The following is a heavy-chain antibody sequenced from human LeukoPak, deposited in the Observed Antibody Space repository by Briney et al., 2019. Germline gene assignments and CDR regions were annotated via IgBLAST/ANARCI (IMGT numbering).Heavy chain of an antibody. D-gene: IGHD3-22*01. V-gene: IGHV3-30*03. CDR1: GFTFSSYW. CDR3: ARAASIVVVAFPYYMDV. J-gene: IGHJ6*03. CDR2: ISYDGSNK. Sequence: GGSLRLSCAASGFTFSSYWMSWVRQAPGKGLEWVAVISYDGSNKYYADSVKGRFTISRDKSKNTLYLQMNSLRVEDTAVYYCARAASIVVVAFPYYMDVWGKGTTVTVSS.